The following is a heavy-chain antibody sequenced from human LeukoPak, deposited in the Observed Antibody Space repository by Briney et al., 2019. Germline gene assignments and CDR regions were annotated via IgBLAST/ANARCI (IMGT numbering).Heavy chain of an antibody. Sequence: PSETLSLTCTVSGGSISSYYWSWIRQPPGKGLEWIGYIYYSGSTNYNPSLKSRVTISVDTSKNQFSLKLSSVTAADTAVYYCARGGGGADVWGKGTTVTISS. CDR2: IYYSGST. V-gene: IGHV4-59*01. CDR1: GGSISSYY. J-gene: IGHJ6*04. CDR3: ARGGGGADV. D-gene: IGHD3-10*01.